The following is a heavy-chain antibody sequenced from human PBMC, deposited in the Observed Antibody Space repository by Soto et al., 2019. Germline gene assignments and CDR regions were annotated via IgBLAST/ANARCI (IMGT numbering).Heavy chain of an antibody. CDR1: GGSIANNNYF. Sequence: SETLSLTCTVSGGSIANNNYFWGWVRQPPGKGLEWIGSAAYSGGTYKNPSLKSRVTVSVDTSKNQFSLKSTSVTAADTAVYYCAKVVVGATSHSDFDSWGQGTLVTVSS. CDR2: AAYSGGT. V-gene: IGHV4-39*01. CDR3: AKVVVGATSHSDFDS. D-gene: IGHD2-15*01. J-gene: IGHJ4*02.